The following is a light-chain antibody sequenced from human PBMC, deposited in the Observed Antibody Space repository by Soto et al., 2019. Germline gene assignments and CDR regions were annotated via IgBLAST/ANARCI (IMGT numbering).Light chain of an antibody. V-gene: IGKV1-39*01. CDR1: QSISSY. Sequence: DIQMTQSPSSLSASVGDRVTITCRASQSISSYLNWYQQKPGKAPNLLIYATSTLQSGVPSRFSGSGSGTDFTLTVSCLQSEDFATYYCQQYYSYPLTFGPGTKVDIK. CDR2: ATS. CDR3: QQYYSYPLT. J-gene: IGKJ3*01.